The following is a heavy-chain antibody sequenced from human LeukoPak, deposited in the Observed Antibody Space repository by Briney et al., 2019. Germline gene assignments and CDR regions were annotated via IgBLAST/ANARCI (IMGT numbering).Heavy chain of an antibody. V-gene: IGHV3-43*01. D-gene: IGHD3-10*01. J-gene: IGHJ5*02. CDR3: ARVESGSGST. CDR1: GFTFDDYT. Sequence: HPGGSLRLSCAASGFTFDDYTMHWVRQAPGKGLEWVSLISWDGGSTYYADSVKGRFTISRDNSKNSLYLQMNSLRAEDTAVYYCARVESGSGSTWGQGTLVTVSS. CDR2: ISWDGGST.